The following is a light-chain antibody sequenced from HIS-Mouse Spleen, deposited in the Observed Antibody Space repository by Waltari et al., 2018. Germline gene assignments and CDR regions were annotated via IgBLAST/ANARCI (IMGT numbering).Light chain of an antibody. CDR1: QSISSW. CDR3: QQYNSYIFT. J-gene: IGKJ3*01. CDR2: KAS. V-gene: IGKV1-5*03. Sequence: DLQMNQSPSTLFASVGDRITIPCRASQSISSWLAWYQQKPGKAPKRLIYKASSLESGVPSRFSGSGSGTEFTLTISSLQPDDFATYYCQQYNSYIFTFGPGTKVDIK.